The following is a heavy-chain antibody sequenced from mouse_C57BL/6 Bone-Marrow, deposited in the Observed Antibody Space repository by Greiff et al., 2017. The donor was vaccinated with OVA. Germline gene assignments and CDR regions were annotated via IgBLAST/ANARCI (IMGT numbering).Heavy chain of an antibody. CDR1: GFTFSSYA. J-gene: IGHJ4*01. CDR3: TREGSYLRRDYAMDY. D-gene: IGHD2-10*01. CDR2: ISSGGDYT. V-gene: IGHV5-9-1*02. Sequence: EVQRVESGEGLVKPGGSLKLSCAASGFTFSSYAMSWVRQTPEKRLEWVAYISSGGDYTYYADTVKGRFTISRDNARNTLYLQMSSLKSEDTAMYYCTREGSYLRRDYAMDYWGQGTSVTVSS.